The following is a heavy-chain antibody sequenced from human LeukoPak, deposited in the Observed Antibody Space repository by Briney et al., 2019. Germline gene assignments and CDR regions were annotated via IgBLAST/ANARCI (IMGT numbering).Heavy chain of an antibody. Sequence: PSETLSLTCAVSGGSISSGGYSWSWIRQPPGKGLEWIGYIYHSGSTYYNPSLKSRVTISVDTSKNQFSLKLNSVTAADTAAYYCARGVFGRFDPWGQGTLVTVSS. CDR2: IYHSGST. J-gene: IGHJ5*02. V-gene: IGHV4-30-2*01. D-gene: IGHD3-10*01. CDR1: GGSISSGGYS. CDR3: ARGVFGRFDP.